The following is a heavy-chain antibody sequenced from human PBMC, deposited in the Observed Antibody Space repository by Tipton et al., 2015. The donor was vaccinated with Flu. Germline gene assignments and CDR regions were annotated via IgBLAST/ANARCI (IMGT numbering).Heavy chain of an antibody. J-gene: IGHJ4*02. Sequence: TLSLTCAVSGGSISSSNWWSWVRQPPEKGLEWIGEIYHSGSTNYNPSLKSRVTISVDKSKNQFSLKLSSVTAADTAVYYCARAKSPGYYYDSSEGAYFDYWGQGTLVTVSS. CDR2: IYHSGST. CDR1: GGSISSSNW. V-gene: IGHV4-4*02. D-gene: IGHD3-22*01. CDR3: ARAKSPGYYYDSSEGAYFDY.